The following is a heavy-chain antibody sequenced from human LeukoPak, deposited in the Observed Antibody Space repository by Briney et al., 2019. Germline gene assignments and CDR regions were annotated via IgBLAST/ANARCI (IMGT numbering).Heavy chain of an antibody. Sequence: GASVKVSCKASGYIFTNNAMNWVRQAPGQGLEWMGWINTNTRNPTYAQGFTGRFVFSLDTSVSTAYLQISSLKAEDTAVYYCARIRAPSSFGQRESDYWGQGTLVPVSS. D-gene: IGHD3-3*02. V-gene: IGHV7-4-1*02. CDR1: GYIFTNNA. J-gene: IGHJ4*02. CDR2: INTNTRNP. CDR3: ARIRAPSSFGQRESDY.